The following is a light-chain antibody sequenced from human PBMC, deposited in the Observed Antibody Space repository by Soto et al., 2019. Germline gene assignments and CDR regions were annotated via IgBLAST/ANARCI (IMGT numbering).Light chain of an antibody. CDR3: QSYDSSMSDV. V-gene: IGLV1-40*01. Sequence: VLTRPPSVSWSPGQRVTISCTGSSSNIGAGYDVHWYQQLPGTAPKLLIYGNSNRPSGVPDRFSGSKSGTPASLAITGLQAEDEADYYCQSYDSSMSDVFGTGTKVTVL. CDR1: SSNIGAGYD. CDR2: GNS. J-gene: IGLJ1*01.